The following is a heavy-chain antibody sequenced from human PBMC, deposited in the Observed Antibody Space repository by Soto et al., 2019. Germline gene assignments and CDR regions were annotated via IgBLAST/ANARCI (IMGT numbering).Heavy chain of an antibody. CDR1: GGSISSGGYY. J-gene: IGHJ5*02. CDR3: ARVEMATKRPNWFDP. V-gene: IGHV4-31*03. D-gene: IGHD5-12*01. CDR2: IYYSGST. Sequence: QVQLQESGPGLVKPSQTLSLTCTVSGGSISSGGYYWSWIRQHPGKGLEWIGYIYYSGSTYYNPSLKCRVTISVDTSKNQFSLKLSSVTAADTAVYYCARVEMATKRPNWFDPWGQGTLVTVSS.